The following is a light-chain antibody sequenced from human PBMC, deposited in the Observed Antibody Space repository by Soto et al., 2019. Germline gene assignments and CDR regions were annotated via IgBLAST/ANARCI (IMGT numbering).Light chain of an antibody. Sequence: QSALTQPASVSGSPGQSITISCTGTSSDVGGYNYVSWYQQHPGKAPKLMIYDVSNRPSGVSNRFSGSKSGNTASLTISGLQAEDDADYYCSSYTSSSTLYVFGPGTKLTVL. CDR3: SSYTSSSTLYV. CDR1: SSDVGGYNY. V-gene: IGLV2-14*01. J-gene: IGLJ1*01. CDR2: DVS.